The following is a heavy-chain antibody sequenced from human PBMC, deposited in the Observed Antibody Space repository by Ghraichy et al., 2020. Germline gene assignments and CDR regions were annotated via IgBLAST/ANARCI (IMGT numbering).Heavy chain of an antibody. J-gene: IGHJ4*02. D-gene: IGHD3-22*01. Sequence: SETLSLTCTVSGGSVSSGGYYWSWFRQHTGKGLEWFGNIYYSGSTSYNPSLKSRVTISVDTSENQFSLKLSSVTAAYTAVYYCTRRYYYDGPFDYWGQGTLVTVS. CDR2: IYYSGST. CDR1: GGSVSSGGYY. CDR3: TRRYYYDGPFDY. V-gene: IGHV4-31*03.